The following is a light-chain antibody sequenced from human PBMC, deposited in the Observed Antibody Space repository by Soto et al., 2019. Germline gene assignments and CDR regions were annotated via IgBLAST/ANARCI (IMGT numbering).Light chain of an antibody. J-gene: IGLJ2*01. V-gene: IGLV1-47*01. CDR1: SSNIGRNY. CDR2: RNN. Sequence: QSVLTQPPSASGTPGQRVTISCSGSSSNIGRNYVYWYQQLPGTAPKLLIYRNNQRPSGVPDRFSGSNYGTSASLAISALRSEDEADYYCAAWDESLSAVLFGGGTKLTVL. CDR3: AAWDESLSAVL.